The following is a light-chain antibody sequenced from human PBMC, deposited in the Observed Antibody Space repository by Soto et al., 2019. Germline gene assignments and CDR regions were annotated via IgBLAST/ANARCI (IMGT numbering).Light chain of an antibody. J-gene: IGKJ1*01. CDR2: DTS. CDR3: QQYSSFPRT. CDR1: QSISGW. Sequence: DIQMTQSPSTLSASVGDRVTITCRASQSISGWLAWYQQKPGKAPNLLIYDTSKLYIGAPSHFSGSGSGTDFSLTISGLQPDDSATYFCQQYSSFPRTFGQGTKVEI. V-gene: IGKV1-5*01.